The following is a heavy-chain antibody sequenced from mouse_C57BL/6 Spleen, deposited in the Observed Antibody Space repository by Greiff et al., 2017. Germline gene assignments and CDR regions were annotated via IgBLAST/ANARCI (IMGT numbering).Heavy chain of an antibody. CDR2: ILPGCGST. Sequence: VQLVESGAELMKPGASVKLFCKATGYTFTGHRIEWVKQRPGHGLEWIGEILPGCGSTYYNEKFKGQATFTANTSSNTAYMQLSSLTTEDSAVYYCASRAPSSADWFACWGQGTLVTVSA. J-gene: IGHJ3*01. CDR1: GYTFTGHR. V-gene: IGHV1-9*01. D-gene: IGHD3-1*01. CDR3: ASRAPSSADWFAC.